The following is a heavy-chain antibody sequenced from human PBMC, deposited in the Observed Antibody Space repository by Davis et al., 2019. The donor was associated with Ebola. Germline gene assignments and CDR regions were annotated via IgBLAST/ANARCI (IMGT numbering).Heavy chain of an antibody. Sequence: SETLSLTCAVYGGSFSGYYWSWIRQPPGKGLDWIGEINHSGSTNYNPSLKSRVTISVDTSKNQFSLKLSSVTAADTAVYYCARRGYSYGYRIAAAGTGLDYWGQGTLVTVSS. CDR1: GGSFSGYY. V-gene: IGHV4-34*01. CDR2: INHSGST. J-gene: IGHJ4*02. D-gene: IGHD5-18*01. CDR3: ARRGYSYGYRIAAAGTGLDY.